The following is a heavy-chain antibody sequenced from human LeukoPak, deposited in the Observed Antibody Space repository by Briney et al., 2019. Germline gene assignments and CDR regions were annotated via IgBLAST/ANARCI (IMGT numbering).Heavy chain of an antibody. CDR2: ISGSGGST. V-gene: IGHV3-23*01. CDR3: AKDRWDGYNWSPDY. J-gene: IGHJ4*02. CDR1: GFTFSTYA. D-gene: IGHD5-24*01. Sequence: GASLRLSCAASGFTFSTYAVSWVRQAPGKGLEWVSGISGSGGSTYYADSVKGRFTISRDNSKNTLYLQMNSLRAEDTAVYYCAKDRWDGYNWSPDYWGQGTLVTVSS.